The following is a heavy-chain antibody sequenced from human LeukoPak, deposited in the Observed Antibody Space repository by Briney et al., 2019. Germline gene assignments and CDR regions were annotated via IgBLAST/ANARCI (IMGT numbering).Heavy chain of an antibody. V-gene: IGHV3-23*01. CDR2: ISGSGAST. J-gene: IGHJ4*02. CDR1: GFTFSGYA. D-gene: IGHD3-10*01. Sequence: GGSLRLSCVASGFTFSGYAMSWVRQAPGKGLEWVSSISGSGASTYYADSVKGRFTSSRDNSKNTLYLQVNNLGAEDTAVYYCAKESRYYYGSGSFSSQFDYWGQGTLVTVSS. CDR3: AKESRYYYGSGSFSSQFDY.